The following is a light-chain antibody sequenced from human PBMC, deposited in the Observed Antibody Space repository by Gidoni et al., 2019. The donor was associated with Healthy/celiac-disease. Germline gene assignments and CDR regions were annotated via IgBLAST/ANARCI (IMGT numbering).Light chain of an antibody. CDR1: HSISSN. V-gene: IGKV1-27*01. J-gene: IGKJ5*01. Sequence: EIQLTQSPASLSASVGDRVTITCRVSHSISSNLNWYRQKPGKVTTLLIYSASYLQSGVPSRFLGSGSWTDFSLTIISLQPEDVATFYCHRTSIALSLTFGQGTRLEIK. CDR3: HRTSIALSLT. CDR2: SAS.